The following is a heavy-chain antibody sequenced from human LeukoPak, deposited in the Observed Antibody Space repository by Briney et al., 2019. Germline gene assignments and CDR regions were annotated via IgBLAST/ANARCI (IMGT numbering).Heavy chain of an antibody. V-gene: IGHV3-21*01. J-gene: IGHJ4*02. CDR1: GFTFSSYS. D-gene: IGHD3-10*01. CDR2: ISSSSSYI. Sequence: GGSLRLSCAASGFTFSSYSMNWVRQAPGKGLEWVSSISSSSSYIYYADSVKGRFTISRDNAKNSLYLQMNSLRAEDTAVYYCARNLMDARGVIDYWGQGTLVTVSS. CDR3: ARNLMDARGVIDY.